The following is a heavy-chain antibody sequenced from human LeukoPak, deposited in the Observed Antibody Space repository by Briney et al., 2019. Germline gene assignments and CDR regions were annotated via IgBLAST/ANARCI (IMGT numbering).Heavy chain of an antibody. Sequence: GGSLRLSCAASGFTVSNGWMSWVRQAPGKGLEWVGRIKSKTDGGTTDYAAPVKGRFTISRDDSKNTLYLLMNSLKTEDTAVYYCATDPQLAFDYWGQGTLVTVSS. V-gene: IGHV3-15*01. D-gene: IGHD1-1*01. CDR1: GFTVSNGW. J-gene: IGHJ4*02. CDR2: IKSKTDGGTT. CDR3: ATDPQLAFDY.